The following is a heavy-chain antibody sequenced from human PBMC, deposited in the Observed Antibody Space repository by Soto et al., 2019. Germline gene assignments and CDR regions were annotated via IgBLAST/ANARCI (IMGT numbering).Heavy chain of an antibody. Sequence: SETLSLTCAVYGGSFNDYYWTWLRQPPGERLEWIGEIFHCGATNYNPSLKSRVAISIDMSKNQFSLKLNSVTAADTALYYCASYGPDSGASHYYFRYWGQGALVTVSS. V-gene: IGHV4-34*12. J-gene: IGHJ4*02. CDR1: GGSFNDYY. CDR2: IFHCGAT. D-gene: IGHD2-21*01. CDR3: ASYGPDSGASHYYFRY.